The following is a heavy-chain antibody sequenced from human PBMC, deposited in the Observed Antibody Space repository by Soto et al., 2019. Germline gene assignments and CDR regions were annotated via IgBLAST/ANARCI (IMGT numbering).Heavy chain of an antibody. D-gene: IGHD2-2*01. CDR2: IIPILGIA. V-gene: IGHV1-69*08. J-gene: IGHJ6*02. Sequence: QVQLVQSGAEVKKPGSSVKVSCKASGGTFSSYTISWVRQAPGQGLEWMGRIIPILGIANYAQKFQGRVTITADKFTSTAYRELSSLRSEDTAVYYCARESSTTTYGMDVWGQGTTVTVSS. CDR3: ARESSTTTYGMDV. CDR1: GGTFSSYT.